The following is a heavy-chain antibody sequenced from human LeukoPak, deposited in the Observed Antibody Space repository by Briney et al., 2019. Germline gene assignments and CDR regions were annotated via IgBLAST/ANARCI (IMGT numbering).Heavy chain of an antibody. CDR1: GGSISSSSYY. V-gene: IGHV4-39*07. CDR3: ARGGYSSSWFEYFDY. J-gene: IGHJ4*02. CDR2: IYYSGST. Sequence: SETLSLTCTVSGGSISSSSYYWGWIRQPPGKGLEWIGSIYYSGSTYYNPSLKSRVTISVDTSKNQFSLKLSSVTAADTAVYYCARGGYSSSWFEYFDYWGQGTLVTVSS. D-gene: IGHD6-13*01.